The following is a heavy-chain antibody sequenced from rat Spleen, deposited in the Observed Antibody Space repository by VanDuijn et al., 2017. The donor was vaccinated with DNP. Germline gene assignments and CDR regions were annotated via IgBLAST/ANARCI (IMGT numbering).Heavy chain of an antibody. CDR1: GFSLTNYH. CDR3: ARHYTC. V-gene: IGHV2-27*01. J-gene: IGHJ2*01. Sequence: QVQLKESGPGLVQPSQTLSLTCTVSGFSLTNYHVNWVRQPPGKGLEWMGRIQSGGNTDYNSALKSRLSISRDTSKSQVFLKRNSVQTEDTAIYFCARHYTCWGQGVMVTVSS. D-gene: IGHD1-2*01. CDR2: IQSGGNT.